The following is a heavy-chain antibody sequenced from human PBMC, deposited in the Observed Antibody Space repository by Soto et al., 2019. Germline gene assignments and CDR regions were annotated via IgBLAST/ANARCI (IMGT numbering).Heavy chain of an antibody. Sequence: QMQLVQSGGGLVKPGGSLTLSCKASGFTFSDYYMIWVRQTPGKGLEWLSYISDSGSTIYYADSVRARFTIFRENAANSVYLQMTSLRAEDTAVYYCARDYYERSDHHYVDYGMDVWGRGTTVTVSS. D-gene: IGHD3-22*01. J-gene: IGHJ6*02. CDR2: ISDSGSTI. CDR1: GFTFSDYY. V-gene: IGHV3-11*04. CDR3: ARDYYERSDHHYVDYGMDV.